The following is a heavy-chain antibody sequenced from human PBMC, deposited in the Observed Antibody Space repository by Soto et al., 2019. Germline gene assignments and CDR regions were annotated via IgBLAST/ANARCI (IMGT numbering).Heavy chain of an antibody. CDR3: ARARFDSWSHIYYGLDV. CDR2: INHSGTT. Sequence: QVQLQQWGGGLLKPSETLSLTCAVYGGSFSGYSWTWLRQPPGKGLEWIGEINHSGTTDYNPALNSRVTMSVDTSKNQFALRVTSVTAADTAVYYCARARFDSWSHIYYGLDVWGQGTTVTVSS. J-gene: IGHJ6*02. V-gene: IGHV4-34*01. CDR1: GGSFSGYS. D-gene: IGHD3-3*01.